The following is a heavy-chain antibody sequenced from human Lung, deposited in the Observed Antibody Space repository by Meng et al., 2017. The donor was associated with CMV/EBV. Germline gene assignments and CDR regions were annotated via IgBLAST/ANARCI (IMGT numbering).Heavy chain of an antibody. CDR2: INSCSRGTI. CDR1: GFTFSTYA. V-gene: IGHV3-23*01. J-gene: IGHJ6*02. D-gene: IGHD6-25*01. CDR3: AKRLTYYVMDV. Sequence: GESLKISCATSGFTFSTYAMNWVRQAPGKGLEWVSTINSCSRGTIFYANSVRGRFTISRDESRNTLYLQMISLTAEDTAIYYCAKRLTYYVMDVWGQGTAVTVSS.